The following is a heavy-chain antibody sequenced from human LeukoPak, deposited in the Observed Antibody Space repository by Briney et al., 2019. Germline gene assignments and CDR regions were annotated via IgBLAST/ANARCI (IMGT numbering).Heavy chain of an antibody. CDR1: GGSISSSSYY. D-gene: IGHD2-21*02. V-gene: IGHV4-39*01. CDR2: IYYSGST. Sequence: PSETLSLTCTVSGGSISSSSYYWGWIRQPPGKGLEWIGSIYYSGSTYYNPSLKSRATISVDTSKNQFSLKLSSVTAADTAVYYCARGHIVVVTGLDYWGQGTLVTVSS. CDR3: ARGHIVVVTGLDY. J-gene: IGHJ4*02.